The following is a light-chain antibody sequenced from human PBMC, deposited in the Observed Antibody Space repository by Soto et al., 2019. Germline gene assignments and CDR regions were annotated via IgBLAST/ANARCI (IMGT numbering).Light chain of an antibody. J-gene: IGKJ4*01. CDR2: GAS. CDR1: QSVSNN. CDR3: QQYNNWPLT. V-gene: IGKV3-15*01. Sequence: EIVMTQSPATLSVSPGESATLSCRASQSVSNNLAWYQQKPGQAPRLLIYGASARATGITARFSGSGSGTEFTLTISSLQSEDFAVYYCQQYNNWPLTFGGGTKVEIK.